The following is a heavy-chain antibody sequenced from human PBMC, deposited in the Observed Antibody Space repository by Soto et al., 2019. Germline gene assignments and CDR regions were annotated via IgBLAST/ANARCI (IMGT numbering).Heavy chain of an antibody. D-gene: IGHD2-15*01. V-gene: IGHV4-31*03. J-gene: IGHJ6*02. Sequence: SETLSLPCTVSGGSISSGGYYWSWIRQHPGKGLERIGFFYYSGSTYYNPSLKCRVTISVDTSKNQFSLKLSSVTAADTAVYYCARDLVAASIPSYYYYYGMDVWGQGTTVTVSS. CDR3: ARDLVAASIPSYYYYYGMDV. CDR1: GGSISSGGYY. CDR2: FYYSGST.